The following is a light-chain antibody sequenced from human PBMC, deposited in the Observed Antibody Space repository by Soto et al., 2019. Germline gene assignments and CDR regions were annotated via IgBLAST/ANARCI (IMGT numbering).Light chain of an antibody. CDR2: KAS. J-gene: IGKJ2*01. CDR1: QSISSW. CDR3: QQYSSYSA. V-gene: IGKV1-5*03. Sequence: DIQMTQSPSTLSASVGDRVSITCRASQSISSWLAWYQQKPGKAPKLLIYKASSLQSGVPSRFSGSGSGTEFTITISSLQPDDFATYYCQQYSSYSAFGQGTKVEIK.